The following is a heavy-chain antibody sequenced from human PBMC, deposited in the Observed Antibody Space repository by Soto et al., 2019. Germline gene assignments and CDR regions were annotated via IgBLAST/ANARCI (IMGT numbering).Heavy chain of an antibody. CDR2: ISNSGST. V-gene: IGHV4-30-4*01. CDR1: GGSVTSDEDY. CDR3: ARVTYYYDSSGYYGGHDAFDI. D-gene: IGHD3-22*01. Sequence: SETLSLTCTVSGGSVTSDEDYWSWIRQSPGKGLEWIGYISNSGSTGYNPSLKTRLSMSVDRSKNQFTLRLTSVTAADTAVYFCARVTYYYDSSGYYGGHDAFDIWGQGTMVTVSS. J-gene: IGHJ3*02.